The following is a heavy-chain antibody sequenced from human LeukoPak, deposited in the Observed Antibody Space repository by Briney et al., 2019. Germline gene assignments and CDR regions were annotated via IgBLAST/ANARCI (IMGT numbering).Heavy chain of an antibody. J-gene: IGHJ3*02. CDR1: GFTFSSYG. Sequence: GGSLRLSCAASGFTFSSYGMHWVRQAPGKGLEWVAVIWYDGSNKYYADSVKGRFTISRDNSKNTLYLQMNSLRAEDTAVYYCARQSSRGYAEIWGQGTMVTVSS. CDR2: IWYDGSNK. D-gene: IGHD3-10*01. V-gene: IGHV3-33*01. CDR3: ARQSSRGYAEI.